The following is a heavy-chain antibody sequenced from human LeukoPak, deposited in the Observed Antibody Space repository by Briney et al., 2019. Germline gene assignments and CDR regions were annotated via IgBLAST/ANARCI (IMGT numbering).Heavy chain of an antibody. Sequence: GASVKVSCKASGYTFTSYDINWVRQATGQGLEWMGWMNPDSGNTGYAQKFQGRVTITRNTSISTAYMELSSLRSEDTAVYYCARGLELAGFDYWGQGTLVTVSS. V-gene: IGHV1-8*03. CDR3: ARGLELAGFDY. D-gene: IGHD5-24*01. CDR1: GYTFTSYD. J-gene: IGHJ4*02. CDR2: MNPDSGNT.